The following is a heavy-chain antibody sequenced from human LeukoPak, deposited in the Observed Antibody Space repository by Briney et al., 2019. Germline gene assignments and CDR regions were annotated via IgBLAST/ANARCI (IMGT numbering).Heavy chain of an antibody. V-gene: IGHV1-2*02. Sequence: GASVKDSCKASGDIFTGSFMHWVRQAPGQGLEWMGWINSKTGGTKFAQKFQGRVTMTRDTSISTAYMELSSLRSDDTAVYYCARADPVAYWGQGTLVTVSS. CDR2: INSKTGGT. J-gene: IGHJ4*02. CDR3: ARADPVAY. CDR1: GDIFTGSF.